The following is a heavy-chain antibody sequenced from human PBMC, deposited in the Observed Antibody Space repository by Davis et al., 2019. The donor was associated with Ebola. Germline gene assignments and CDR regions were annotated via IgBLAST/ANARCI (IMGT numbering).Heavy chain of an antibody. D-gene: IGHD2-15*01. J-gene: IGHJ4*02. CDR1: GFTFSSYS. Sequence: GESLKISCAASGFTFSSYSMNWVRQAPGKGLEWVSYISSGSSTIYYADSVKGRFTMSRDNAKNSLFLQMNSLRDEDTAVYYCAREGYCSDSSCYRGPFDYWGQGTLVTVSS. CDR3: AREGYCSDSSCYRGPFDY. V-gene: IGHV3-48*02. CDR2: ISSGSSTI.